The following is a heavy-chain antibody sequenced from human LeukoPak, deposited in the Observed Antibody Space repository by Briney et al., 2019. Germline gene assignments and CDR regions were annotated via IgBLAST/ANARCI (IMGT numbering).Heavy chain of an antibody. CDR3: ARSLSIAARPFDY. D-gene: IGHD6-6*01. V-gene: IGHV1-2*02. CDR1: GYTFTGYY. J-gene: IGHJ4*02. Sequence: ASVNVSCKASGYTFTGYYMRWVRQAPGQGLEWMGWINPNSGGTNYAQKFQGRVTMTRDTSISTAYMELSRLRSDDTAVYYCARSLSIAARPFDYWGQGTLVTVSS. CDR2: INPNSGGT.